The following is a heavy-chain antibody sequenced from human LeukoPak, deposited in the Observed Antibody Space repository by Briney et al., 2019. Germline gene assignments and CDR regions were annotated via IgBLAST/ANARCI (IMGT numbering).Heavy chain of an antibody. Sequence: SETLSLTCAVYGGSFSGYYWSWIRQPPGKGLEWIGEINHSGSTNYNPSLKSRATISVDTSKNQFSLKLSSVTAADTAVYYCARGSGSYYYYYYMDVWGKGTTVTVSS. J-gene: IGHJ6*03. V-gene: IGHV4-34*01. D-gene: IGHD1-26*01. CDR1: GGSFSGYY. CDR3: ARGSGSYYYYYYMDV. CDR2: INHSGST.